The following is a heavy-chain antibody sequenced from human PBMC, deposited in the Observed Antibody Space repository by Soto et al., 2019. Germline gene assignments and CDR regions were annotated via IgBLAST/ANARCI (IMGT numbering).Heavy chain of an antibody. CDR3: ARHVGFYWYFDL. Sequence: EVQLVESGGDLVQPGGALRLSCAASGFTVSNSYMGWVRQATGKGLEWVSSIYIDGRTYYADSVRGRFTISTDNSEDTLYLQMNSLRVDDTAMYYCARHVGFYWYFDLWGRGTLVTVSS. D-gene: IGHD1-26*01. J-gene: IGHJ2*01. CDR1: GFTVSNSY. V-gene: IGHV3-66*04. CDR2: IYIDGRT.